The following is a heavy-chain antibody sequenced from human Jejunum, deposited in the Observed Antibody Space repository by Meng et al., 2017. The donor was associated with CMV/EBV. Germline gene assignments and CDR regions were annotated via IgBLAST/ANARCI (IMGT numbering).Heavy chain of an antibody. D-gene: IGHD6-19*01. CDR2: IYYSGST. CDR1: GASITSYY. J-gene: IGHJ4*02. V-gene: IGHV4-59*01. Sequence: SGASITSYYWSWIRQTPGKGLEWIGFIYYSGSTSCSPSLKSRVTISLDTSKSQFSLRLSSVTAADTAVYYCARDTSAWSGNYYFDYWGQGTLVTVSS. CDR3: ARDTSAWSGNYYFDY.